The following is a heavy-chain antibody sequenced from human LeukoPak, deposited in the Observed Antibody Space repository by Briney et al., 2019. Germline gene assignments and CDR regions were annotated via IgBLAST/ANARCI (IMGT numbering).Heavy chain of an antibody. CDR3: ARPSRNLVTTNADDAFDI. CDR1: GFTFDDYG. J-gene: IGHJ3*02. D-gene: IGHD4-17*01. CDR2: INWNGVST. Sequence: RTGGSLRLSCAASGFTFDDYGLTWVRQAPGKGLEWVSGINWNGVSTGYADSVKGRFTISRDNAKNSLYLQMNSLRAEDTAVYYCARPSRNLVTTNADDAFDIWGQGTMVTVSS. V-gene: IGHV3-20*04.